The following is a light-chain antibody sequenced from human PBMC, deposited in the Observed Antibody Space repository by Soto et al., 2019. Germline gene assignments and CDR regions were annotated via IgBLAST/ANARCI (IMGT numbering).Light chain of an antibody. Sequence: DIQMTQSPSSLSASVGDRVTITCRASQSIGTYLHWYQQKPGKAPKLLIYAASNSQSGVPSRFSGSGSGTDFTLTISSLQPEDFATYYCQQSYSTPYTFGQGTKVDIK. V-gene: IGKV1-39*01. CDR1: QSIGTY. CDR2: AAS. CDR3: QQSYSTPYT. J-gene: IGKJ2*01.